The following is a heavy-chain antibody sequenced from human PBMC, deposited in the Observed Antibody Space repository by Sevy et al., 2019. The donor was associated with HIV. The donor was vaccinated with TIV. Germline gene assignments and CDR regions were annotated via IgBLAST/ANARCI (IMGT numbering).Heavy chain of an antibody. Sequence: GESLKISCKASGYRFTSYWIGWVRQMPGKGLQLMGIIYPDDSDTRYSPSFQGQVIISADKSINTAYLQWSSLKASDTAMYFCARRPYDTNAYPQYFFDSWGQGTLVTVSS. CDR3: ARRPYDTNAYPQYFFDS. V-gene: IGHV5-51*01. CDR1: GYRFTSYW. J-gene: IGHJ4*02. D-gene: IGHD3-16*01. CDR2: IYPDDSDT.